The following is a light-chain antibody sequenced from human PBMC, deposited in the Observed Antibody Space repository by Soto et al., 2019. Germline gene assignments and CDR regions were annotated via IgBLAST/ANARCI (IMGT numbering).Light chain of an antibody. J-gene: IGLJ2*01. Sequence: QSVLTQPPSASGTFGQRVIISCSGSSSNIGSNSVNWYQQLPGTAPKLLIYNNSQRPSGVPDRFSGSKSGTSASLAISGLQSEDESDYYCAARDDSLNGPVFGGGTKLTVL. CDR1: SSNIGSNS. CDR2: NNS. V-gene: IGLV1-44*01. CDR3: AARDDSLNGPV.